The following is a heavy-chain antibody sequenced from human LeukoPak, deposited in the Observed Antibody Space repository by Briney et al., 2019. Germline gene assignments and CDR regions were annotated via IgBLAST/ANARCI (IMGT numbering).Heavy chain of an antibody. J-gene: IGHJ4*02. D-gene: IGHD6-13*01. V-gene: IGHV4-61*02. CDR2: IYTSGST. CDR3: ARASSSWYFYYFDY. CDR1: GGSISSGSYY. Sequence: ASETLSLTCTVSGGSISSGSYYWSWIRQPAGKGLEWIGRIYTSGSTNYNPSLKSRVTISVDTSKNQFSLKLSSVTAADTAVYYCARASSSWYFYYFDYWGQGTLVTVSS.